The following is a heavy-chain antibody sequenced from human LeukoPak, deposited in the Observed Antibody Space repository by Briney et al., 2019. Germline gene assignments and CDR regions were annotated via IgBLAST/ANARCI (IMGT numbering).Heavy chain of an antibody. Sequence: PSEILSLTCTVSGGSISSSSYYWGWIRQPPGKGLEWIGSIYYSGSTYYNPSLKSRVTISVDTSKNQFSLKLSSVTAADTAVYYCARRDSSGWPATYNWFDPWGQGTLVTVSS. CDR3: ARRDSSGWPATYNWFDP. V-gene: IGHV4-39*01. D-gene: IGHD6-19*01. CDR1: GGSISSSSYY. CDR2: IYYSGST. J-gene: IGHJ5*02.